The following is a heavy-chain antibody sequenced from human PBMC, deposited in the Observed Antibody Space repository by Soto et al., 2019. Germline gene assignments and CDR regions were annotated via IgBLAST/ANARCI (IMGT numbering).Heavy chain of an antibody. J-gene: IGHJ4*02. CDR2: ISAYNGKT. CDR1: GYTFKSYA. V-gene: IGHV1-18*03. Sequence: ASVKVSCKASGYTFKSYAITWVRQAPGQGLEWMGWISAYNGKTSYAQKLQGRVTMTTDTSTSTAYMELRSLRSDDMAVYYCARGGGYDSFDYWGQGVLVTVSS. D-gene: IGHD5-12*01. CDR3: ARGGGYDSFDY.